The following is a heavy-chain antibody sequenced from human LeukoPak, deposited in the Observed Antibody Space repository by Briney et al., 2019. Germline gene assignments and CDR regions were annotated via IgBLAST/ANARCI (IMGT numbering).Heavy chain of an antibody. Sequence: GGSLRLSCSASGLAFSSHAMHWVREARGKGLEYVSAISDNGGMTFYAGSVKGRFTISRDNSKNTLYLQMSSLRGEDTAVYYRYVSGWTEDIDNWGQGTLVTVSS. CDR2: ISDNGGMT. CDR1: GLAFSSHA. V-gene: IGHV3-64D*06. J-gene: IGHJ4*02. CDR3: YVSGWTEDIDN. D-gene: IGHD6-19*01.